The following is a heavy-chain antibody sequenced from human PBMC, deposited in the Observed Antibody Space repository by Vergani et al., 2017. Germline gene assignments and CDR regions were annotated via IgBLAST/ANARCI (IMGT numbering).Heavy chain of an antibody. J-gene: IGHJ6*02. V-gene: IGHV5-10-1*01. Sequence: EVQLVQSGAEVKKPGESLRISCKGSGYSFTSYWISWVRQMPGKGLEWMGRIDPSDSYTNYSPSFQGHVTISADKSISTAYLQWSSLKASDTAMYYCARREAAGPYYYYYGMDVWGQGTTVTVSS. CDR3: ARREAAGPYYYYYGMDV. D-gene: IGHD6-13*01. CDR1: GYSFTSYW. CDR2: IDPSDSYT.